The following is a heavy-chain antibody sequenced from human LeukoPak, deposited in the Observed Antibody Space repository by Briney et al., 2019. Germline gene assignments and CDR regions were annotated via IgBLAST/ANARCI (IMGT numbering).Heavy chain of an antibody. Sequence: GGSLRLSCAASGFTFSSYAMHWVRQAPGKGLEWVAVISYDGSDKYYADSVKGRFTISRDNSKNTLYLQMNSLRAEDTAVYYCARGAYYDSSGYYYWYYFDYWGQGTLVTVSS. CDR3: ARGAYYDSSGYYYWYYFDY. V-gene: IGHV3-30*14. CDR2: ISYDGSDK. D-gene: IGHD3-22*01. CDR1: GFTFSSYA. J-gene: IGHJ4*02.